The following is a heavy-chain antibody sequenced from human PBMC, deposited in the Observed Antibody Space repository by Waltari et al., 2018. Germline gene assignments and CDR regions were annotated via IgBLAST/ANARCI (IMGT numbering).Heavy chain of an antibody. Sequence: EVQLVESGGGLVQPWGSLRLSCAASGFTFSSYDMHWVRQATGRGLEWVSTIATAGDTYYPASVKGRFTISRENAKNSLYLQMNSLRAEDTAVYYCARTYGPTDGMDVWGQGTTVTVSS. CDR1: GFTFSSYD. V-gene: IGHV3-13*01. J-gene: IGHJ6*02. D-gene: IGHD3-10*01. CDR3: ARTYGPTDGMDV. CDR2: IATAGDT.